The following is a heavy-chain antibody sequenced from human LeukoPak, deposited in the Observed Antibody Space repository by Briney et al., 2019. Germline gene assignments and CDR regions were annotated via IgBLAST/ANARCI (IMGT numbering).Heavy chain of an antibody. CDR1: GFTFSSYG. Sequence: PGGSLRLSCAASGFTFSSYGMSWVRQAPGKGLEWVSSISSSSSYIYYADSVKGRFTISRDNAKTSLYLQMNSLRVEDTAVYYCARDLSGVTGYTYGRGIDYWGQGTLVTVSS. J-gene: IGHJ4*02. D-gene: IGHD5-18*01. CDR2: ISSSSSYI. CDR3: ARDLSGVTGYTYGRGIDY. V-gene: IGHV3-21*01.